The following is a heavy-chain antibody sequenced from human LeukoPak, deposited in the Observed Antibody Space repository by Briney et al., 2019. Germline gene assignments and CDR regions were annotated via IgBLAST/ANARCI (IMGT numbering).Heavy chain of an antibody. Sequence: PGGSLRLSCTASGFTFGDYAMSWVRQAPGEGLEWVGFIRSKAYGGTTEYAASVKGRFAISRDDSKSIAYLQMNSLKTEDTAVYYCTRGLYSGSGSYYPQDYYMDVWGKGTTVTISS. V-gene: IGHV3-49*04. D-gene: IGHD3-10*01. CDR2: IRSKAYGGTT. CDR3: TRGLYSGSGSYYPQDYYMDV. CDR1: GFTFGDYA. J-gene: IGHJ6*03.